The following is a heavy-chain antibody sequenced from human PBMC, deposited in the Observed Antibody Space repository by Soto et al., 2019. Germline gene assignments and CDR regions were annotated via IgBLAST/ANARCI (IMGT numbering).Heavy chain of an antibody. CDR3: ARDQVVVTAIPGDPYYYYGMDV. CDR1: GGTFSSYA. V-gene: IGHV1-69*13. Sequence: SVKVSCKASGGTFSSYAISWVRQAPGQGLEWMGGIIPIFGTANYAQKFQGRVTITADESTSTAYMELSSLRSEDTAVYYCARDQVVVTAIPGDPYYYYGMDVWGQGTTVTSP. CDR2: IIPIFGTA. D-gene: IGHD2-21*02. J-gene: IGHJ6*02.